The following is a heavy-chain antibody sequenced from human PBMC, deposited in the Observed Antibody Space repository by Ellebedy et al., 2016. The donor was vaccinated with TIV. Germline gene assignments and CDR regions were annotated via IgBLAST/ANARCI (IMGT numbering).Heavy chain of an antibody. CDR1: GGSFSGYS. J-gene: IGHJ6*02. CDR3: ARVVVPAAMLLYYYYAMDV. Sequence: MPSETLSLTCAVYGGSFSGYSWSWIRQPPGKGLEWIGEINHSGSTSYNPSLKSRVTISVDTSKNQFSLKLSYVTAADTAVYYCARVVVPAAMLLYYYYAMDVWGQGTTVTVSS. V-gene: IGHV4-34*01. CDR2: INHSGST. D-gene: IGHD2-2*01.